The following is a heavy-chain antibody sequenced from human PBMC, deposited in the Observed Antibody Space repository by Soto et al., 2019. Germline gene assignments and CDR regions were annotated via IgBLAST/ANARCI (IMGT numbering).Heavy chain of an antibody. CDR1: GFTFSSYW. Sequence: GGSLRLSCAASGFTFSSYWMHWVRQAPGKGLVWVSRINSDGSSASYADSVKGRFTISRDNSKNTLYLQMNSLRAEDTAVYYCAPRRLVGAAAGTSVYWGQGTLVTVSS. CDR3: APRRLVGAAAGTSVY. V-gene: IGHV3-74*01. J-gene: IGHJ4*02. CDR2: INSDGSSA. D-gene: IGHD6-13*01.